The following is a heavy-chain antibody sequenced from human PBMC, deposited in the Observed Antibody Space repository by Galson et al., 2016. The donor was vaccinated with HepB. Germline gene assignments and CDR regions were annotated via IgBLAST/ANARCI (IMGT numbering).Heavy chain of an antibody. V-gene: IGHV5-51*01. J-gene: IGHJ6*02. Sequence: QSGAEVKKPGESLKISCKASGYSFTTYWIGWVRQMPGEGLEWMAIIYPDNSDTRYSPSFQGQVTVSVDKSISTAYLQWSSLKASDTAMYYCARGPGYYSASGRPWDYNPMDVWGQGTTVIVSS. CDR3: ARGPGYYSASGRPWDYNPMDV. D-gene: IGHD3-10*01. CDR2: IYPDNSDT. CDR1: GYSFTTYW.